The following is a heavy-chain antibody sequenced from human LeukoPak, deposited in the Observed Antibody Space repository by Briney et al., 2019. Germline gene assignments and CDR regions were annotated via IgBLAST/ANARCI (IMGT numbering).Heavy chain of an antibody. D-gene: IGHD3-9*01. CDR3: ARVGFQYDVLTGYYTRYGMDV. CDR2: ISSSGSII. V-gene: IGHV3-48*03. Sequence: QPGGSLRLSCAASGFTFSSYEMNWVRQAPGKGLEWVSYISSSGSIIYYADSVKGRFTISRDNAKKSLYLQMNSLRAEDTAVHYCARVGFQYDVLTGYYTRYGMDVWGQGTTVTVSS. CDR1: GFTFSSYE. J-gene: IGHJ6*02.